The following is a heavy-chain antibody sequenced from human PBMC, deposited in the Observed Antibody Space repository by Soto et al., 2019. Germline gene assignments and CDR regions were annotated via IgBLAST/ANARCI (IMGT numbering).Heavy chain of an antibody. J-gene: IGHJ4*02. V-gene: IGHV3-7*01. CDR1: GFTFSNYW. CDR2: IKEDGSEK. Sequence: GGSLRLSCAASGFTFSNYWMTWVRQAPGKRLEWVANIKEDGSEKYYVDSVKGRFTISRDNAKNSLSLLMNGLRAEDTAVYYCASSNSNVYDYWGQGTLVTVSS. CDR3: ASSNSNVYDY. D-gene: IGHD1-1*01.